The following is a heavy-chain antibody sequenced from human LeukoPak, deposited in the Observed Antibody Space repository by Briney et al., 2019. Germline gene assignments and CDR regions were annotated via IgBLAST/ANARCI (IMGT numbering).Heavy chain of an antibody. J-gene: IGHJ3*02. CDR1: GYTFTGYY. Sequence: ASVKVSCKASGYTFTGYYMHWVRQAPGQGLEWMGWINPNSGGTNYAQKFQGRVTMTRDTSISTAYMELSRLRSDDTAVYHCARYYGDYLNDAFDIWGQGTMVTVSS. V-gene: IGHV1-2*02. CDR3: ARYYGDYLNDAFDI. D-gene: IGHD4-17*01. CDR2: INPNSGGT.